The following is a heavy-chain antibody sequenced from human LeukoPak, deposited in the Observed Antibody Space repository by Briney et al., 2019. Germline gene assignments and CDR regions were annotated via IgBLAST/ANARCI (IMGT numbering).Heavy chain of an antibody. J-gene: IGHJ3*02. Sequence: PSETLSLTCTVSGGSISSGGYYWSWIRQHPGTGLEWIGYIYYSGSTYYNPSLKSRVTISVDTSKNQFSLKLSSVTAADTAVYYCARGQEDDAFDIWGQGTMVTVSS. V-gene: IGHV4-31*03. CDR1: GGSISSGGYY. CDR2: IYYSGST. CDR3: ARGQEDDAFDI.